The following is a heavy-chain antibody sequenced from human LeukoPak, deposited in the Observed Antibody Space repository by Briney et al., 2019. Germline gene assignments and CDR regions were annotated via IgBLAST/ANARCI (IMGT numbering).Heavy chain of an antibody. CDR1: GFTFSSYA. V-gene: IGHV3-23*01. D-gene: IGHD3-10*01. Sequence: GGSLRLSCAASGFTFSSYAMSWVRQAPGKGLEWVSAISGSGGSTYYADSVKGRFTISRDNSKNTLYLQVNSLRAEDTAVYYCAKEPTKPLWFGEFQDYWGQGTLVTVSS. J-gene: IGHJ4*02. CDR3: AKEPTKPLWFGEFQDY. CDR2: ISGSGGST.